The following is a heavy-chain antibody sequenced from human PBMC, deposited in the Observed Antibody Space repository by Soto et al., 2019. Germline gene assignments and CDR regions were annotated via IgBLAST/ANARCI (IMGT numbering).Heavy chain of an antibody. J-gene: IGHJ4*02. CDR1: GFILSNFG. V-gene: IGHV3-30*18. CDR3: AKDQRGGRSLQPAD. D-gene: IGHD3-10*01. CDR2: ILYDGNNE. Sequence: QVQLVESGGGVVQPGRSLRLSCAVSGFILSNFGMHWVRQAPGKGLEWVAVILYDGNNEYYADSVKGRFTISRDIFKNMVYLQMNSVRAEDTAVYYCAKDQRGGRSLQPADWGQGTLVTVSS.